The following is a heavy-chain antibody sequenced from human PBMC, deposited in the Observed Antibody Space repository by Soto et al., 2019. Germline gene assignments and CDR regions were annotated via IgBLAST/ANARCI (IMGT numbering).Heavy chain of an antibody. CDR1: GGSISSGDYY. Sequence: QVQLQESGPGLVKPSQTLSLTCSVSGGSISSGDYYWSWIRQPPGKGLEWIGFVYYRGSAYYNPSLKSRVTLSVDTSKNQFSLKLNSVTAADTAVYYCASANWYYFDYWGQGTLVTVSS. V-gene: IGHV4-30-4*01. CDR3: ASANWYYFDY. CDR2: VYYRGSA. J-gene: IGHJ4*02.